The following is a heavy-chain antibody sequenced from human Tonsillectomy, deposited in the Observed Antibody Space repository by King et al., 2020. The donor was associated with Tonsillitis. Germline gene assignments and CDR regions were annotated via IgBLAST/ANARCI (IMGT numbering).Heavy chain of an antibody. CDR3: ARDRKYSGSWYHYYYMDV. V-gene: IGHV3-11*05. D-gene: IGHD6-13*01. CDR2: ISSSSSYT. Sequence: QVQLVESGGGLVKPGGSLRLSCAASGFTFSDYYMSWIRQAPGKGLEWVSYISSSSSYTNYADFVKGRFTISRDNAKNSLYLQMNSLRAEDTAVYYCARDRKYSGSWYHYYYMDVWGKGTTVTVSS. J-gene: IGHJ6*03. CDR1: GFTFSDYY.